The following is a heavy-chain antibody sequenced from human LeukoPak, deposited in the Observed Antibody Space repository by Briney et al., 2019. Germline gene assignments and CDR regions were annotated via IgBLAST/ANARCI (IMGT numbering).Heavy chain of an antibody. CDR1: SGSINSSNW. J-gene: IGHJ4*02. V-gene: IGHV4-4*02. Sequence: SETLSLTCAVSSGSINSSNWWSWVRQPPGKGLEWIGEINHSGSTNYNPSLKSRVTISVDTSKNQFSLKLSSVTAADTAVYYCAVFSSASVYWGQGTLVTVSS. CDR3: AVFSSASVY. D-gene: IGHD6-6*01. CDR2: INHSGST.